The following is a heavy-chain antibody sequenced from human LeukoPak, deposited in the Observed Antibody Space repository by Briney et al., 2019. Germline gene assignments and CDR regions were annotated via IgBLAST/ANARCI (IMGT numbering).Heavy chain of an antibody. V-gene: IGHV3-66*01. D-gene: IGHD6-19*01. CDR2: FYSGGST. Sequence: GGSLRLSCAAFGFTVSSKYMSWVRQAPGKGLEWVSVFYSGGSTYYADSVKGRFTISRDNSKHTLYFQMNSLRAEDTAVYYCARGPGWNYFDYWGQGTLVTVSS. CDR1: GFTVSSKY. CDR3: ARGPGWNYFDY. J-gene: IGHJ4*02.